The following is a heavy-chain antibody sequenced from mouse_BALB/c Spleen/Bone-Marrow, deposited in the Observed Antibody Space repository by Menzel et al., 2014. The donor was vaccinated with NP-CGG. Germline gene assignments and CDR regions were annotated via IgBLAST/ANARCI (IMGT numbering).Heavy chain of an antibody. J-gene: IGHJ2*01. V-gene: IGHV2-5-1*01. D-gene: IGHD2-1*01. CDR3: AKRGNYGYFDY. CDR1: GFSLTSYG. CDR2: IWRGGSA. Sequence: VQLQQSGPSLVQPSQSLSITCTVSGFSLTSYGVYWVRQSPGKGLEWLGVIWRGGSADYNAAFMSRLSITKDNSKSQVFFKMNSLQADDTAIYYCAKRGNYGYFDYWGQGTTLTVSS.